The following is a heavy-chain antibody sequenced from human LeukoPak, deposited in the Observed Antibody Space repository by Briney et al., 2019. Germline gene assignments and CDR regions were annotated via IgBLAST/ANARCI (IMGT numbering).Heavy chain of an antibody. CDR1: GYSISSGYY. Sequence: SETLSLTCTVSGYSISSGYYWGWIRQPPGKGLEWIANIYHSGSTYYNPSLQSRVTMSVDTSKNQFSLKLSSVTAADTAVYYCARDTHFYHSNDCHYWGQGTLVTVSS. CDR3: ARDTHFYHSNDCHY. D-gene: IGHD3-22*01. J-gene: IGHJ4*02. CDR2: IYHSGST. V-gene: IGHV4-38-2*02.